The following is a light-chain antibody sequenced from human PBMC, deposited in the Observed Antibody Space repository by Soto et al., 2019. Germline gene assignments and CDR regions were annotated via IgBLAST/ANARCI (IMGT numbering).Light chain of an antibody. V-gene: IGLV2-14*01. CDR2: EVE. CDR3: SSYTTSYFYV. CDR1: GRDIGAYNY. Sequence: QSVLTQPASVSGSPGQSITISCTGSGRDIGAYNYVSWYQQHPGKAPKLIIYEVENRPSGVSNRFSASKSAFTASLTISGLQAEDEADYYGSSYTTSYFYVVGAGTKVIV. J-gene: IGLJ1*01.